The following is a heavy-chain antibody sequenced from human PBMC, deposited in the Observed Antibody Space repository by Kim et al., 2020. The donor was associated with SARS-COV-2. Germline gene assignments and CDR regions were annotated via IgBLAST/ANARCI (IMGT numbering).Heavy chain of an antibody. CDR2: GRT. V-gene: IGHV1-46*01. J-gene: IGHJ4*02. CDR3: VREEGSFDF. Sequence: GRTIYAQRFKGRLTLTRDTSTSTVYMELRSLTPEDTAIYYCVREEGSFDFWGQGTLLTVSS. D-gene: IGHD3-10*01.